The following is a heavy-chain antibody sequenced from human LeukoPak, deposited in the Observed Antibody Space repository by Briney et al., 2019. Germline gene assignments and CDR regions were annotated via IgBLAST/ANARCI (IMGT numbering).Heavy chain of an antibody. CDR1: GGSISSGGYS. CDR3: ARHYGP. V-gene: IGHV4-30-2*03. Sequence: SETLSLTCAVSGGSISSGGYSWSWIRQPPGKGLEWIGGISSSGNTYYNPSLKSRITISIDTSKNQFSLKLNSVTAADTAVYYCARHYGPWGQGTLVTVSS. J-gene: IGHJ5*02. CDR2: ISSSGNT. D-gene: IGHD3-10*01.